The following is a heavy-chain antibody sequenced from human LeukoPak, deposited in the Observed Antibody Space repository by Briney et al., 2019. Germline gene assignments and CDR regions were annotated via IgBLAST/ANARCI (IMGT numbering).Heavy chain of an antibody. D-gene: IGHD5-18*01. CDR3: ARGRGYSYGQPEFDY. J-gene: IGHJ4*02. V-gene: IGHV4-59*01. CDR1: GGSISSYY. CDR2: IYYSGST. Sequence: SETLSLTCTVSGGSISSYYWSWIRQPPGKGLEWIGYIYYSGSTNYNPSLKSRVTISVDTSKNQFSLKLSSVTAADTAVYYCARGRGYSYGQPEFDYWGQGTLVTVSS.